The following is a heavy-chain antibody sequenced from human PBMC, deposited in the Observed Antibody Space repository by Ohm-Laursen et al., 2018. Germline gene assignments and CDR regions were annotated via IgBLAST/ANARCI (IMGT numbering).Heavy chain of an antibody. V-gene: IGHV3-48*04. J-gene: IGHJ6*02. CDR2: ISSSSGSTI. Sequence: SLRLSCSASGFTFSGYGMHWVRQAPGKGLEWVSYISSSSGSTIYYADSVKGRFTISRDNAKNSLYLQMNSLRAEDTALYYCAKAPGGYYYGMDVWGQGTTVTVSS. CDR1: GFTFSGYG. CDR3: AKAPGGYYYGMDV. D-gene: IGHD3-10*01.